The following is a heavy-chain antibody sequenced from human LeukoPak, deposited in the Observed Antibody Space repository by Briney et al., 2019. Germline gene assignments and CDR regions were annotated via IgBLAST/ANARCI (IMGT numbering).Heavy chain of an antibody. CDR3: ARDLVSAGFDI. Sequence: ASVKVSCKASGYTFTSNYIHWVRQAPGQGLELMGWINTNTGIPTYAQGFAGRFVFSLDTSVTTAYLQITSLKAEDTAVYYCARDLVSAGFDIWGQGTMVTVSS. J-gene: IGHJ3*02. CDR1: GYTFTSNY. V-gene: IGHV7-4-1*02. D-gene: IGHD6-6*01. CDR2: INTNTGIP.